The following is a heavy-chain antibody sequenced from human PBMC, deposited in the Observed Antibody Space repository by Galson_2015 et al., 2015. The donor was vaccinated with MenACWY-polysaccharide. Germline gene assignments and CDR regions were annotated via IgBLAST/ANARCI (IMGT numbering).Heavy chain of an antibody. V-gene: IGHV4-31*11. J-gene: IGHJ5*02. CDR2: IYYNGRS. Sequence: TLSLTCAVSGASTSSGSHYWSWFRQYPGKNLEWIAYIYYNGRSNYNPSLRSRVSISMDMSKNQFSLNLGSVTAADTAVYFCAGIPATETSYGWFDPWGQGTLVTVSS. D-gene: IGHD4-17*01. CDR1: GASTSSGSHY. CDR3: AGIPATETSYGWFDP.